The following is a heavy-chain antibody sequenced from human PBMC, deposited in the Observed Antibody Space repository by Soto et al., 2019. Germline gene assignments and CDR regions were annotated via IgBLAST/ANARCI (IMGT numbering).Heavy chain of an antibody. CDR1: GYTFTSYD. V-gene: IGHV1-8*01. Sequence: GASVKVSCKASGYTFTSYDVNWVRQATGQGLEWMGWMNPNSGNTGYAQNFQGRVTMTRSTSITTAYMELSSLRSEDTAVYYCARAGNWNDFDYWGQGTLVTVSS. D-gene: IGHD1-20*01. CDR2: MNPNSGNT. CDR3: ARAGNWNDFDY. J-gene: IGHJ4*02.